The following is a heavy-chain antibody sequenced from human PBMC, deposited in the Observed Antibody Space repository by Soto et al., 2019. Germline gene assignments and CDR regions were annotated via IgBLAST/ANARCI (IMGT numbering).Heavy chain of an antibody. D-gene: IGHD5-12*01. CDR1: GFTFSDYY. J-gene: IGHJ4*02. CDR3: ATDSGYSSASAYYFDF. Sequence: GGSLRLSCSASGFTFSDYYMSWVRQAPGKGLEWVSFISSRASTIYYADSVKGRFTISRDNAKNSLYLQMNRLRADDTAVYYCATDSGYSSASAYYFDFWGQGALVTVSS. CDR2: ISSRASTI. V-gene: IGHV3-11*01.